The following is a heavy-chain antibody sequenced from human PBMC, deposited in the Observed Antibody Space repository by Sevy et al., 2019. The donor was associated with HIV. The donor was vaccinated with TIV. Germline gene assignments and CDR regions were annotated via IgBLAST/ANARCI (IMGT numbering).Heavy chain of an antibody. CDR3: AGENAWGRGYS. D-gene: IGHD1-26*01. Sequence: SETLSLTCTVSGCSITSLYWNWIRQPPGKGLEWISNIYYNGHINYNPSLMKRVTITLDTSKNPFSLRLSSVTAADTAMYYCAGENAWGRGYSWGQGTLVTVSS. CDR2: IYYNGHI. V-gene: IGHV4-59*08. CDR1: GCSITSLY. J-gene: IGHJ4*02.